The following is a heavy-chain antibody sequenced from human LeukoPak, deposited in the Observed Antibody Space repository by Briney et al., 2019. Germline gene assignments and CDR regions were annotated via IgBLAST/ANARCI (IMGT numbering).Heavy chain of an antibody. CDR3: AKLPGRAADY. J-gene: IGHJ4*02. V-gene: IGHV3-23*01. CDR1: GFTFSSYV. Sequence: PGGSLRLSCAASGFTFSSYVMNWVRQAPGKGLEWVSGTSDSGGGTYYADSVKGRFTISRDNSKNTLYLQMNSLRAEDTAVYYCAKLPGRAADYWGQGTLVTVSS. CDR2: TSDSGGGT.